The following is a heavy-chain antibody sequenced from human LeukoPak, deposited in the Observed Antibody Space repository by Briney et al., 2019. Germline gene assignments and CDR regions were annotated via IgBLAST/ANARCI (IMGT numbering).Heavy chain of an antibody. CDR3: ARYPLSYSSNWHYYFDY. D-gene: IGHD6-13*01. Sequence: ASVKVSCKASGYXFTSYGVSWVRQAPGQGLEWMGWMSVSNGNTNYAQQLQGRVTMTTDTSTSTAYMELRSLRSDDTAVYYCARYPLSYSSNWHYYFDYWGQGTLLTVSS. V-gene: IGHV1-18*01. J-gene: IGHJ4*02. CDR2: MSVSNGNT. CDR1: GYXFTSYG.